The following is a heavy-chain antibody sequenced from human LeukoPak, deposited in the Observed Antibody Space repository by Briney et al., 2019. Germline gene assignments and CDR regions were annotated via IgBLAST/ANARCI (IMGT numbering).Heavy chain of an antibody. D-gene: IGHD5-18*01. CDR3: AKERGYSYALKGGFDY. CDR1: GFTFDDYA. J-gene: IGHJ4*02. Sequence: PGRSLRLSCAASGFTFDDYAMHWVRQAPGKGLEWVSGISRNSGSIGYADSVKGRFTISRDNAKNSLYLQMNSLRAEDTALYYCAKERGYSYALKGGFDYWGQGTLVTVSS. CDR2: ISRNSGSI. V-gene: IGHV3-9*01.